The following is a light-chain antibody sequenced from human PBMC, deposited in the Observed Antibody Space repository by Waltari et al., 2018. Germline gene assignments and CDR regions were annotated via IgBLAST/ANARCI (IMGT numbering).Light chain of an antibody. V-gene: IGLV2-11*01. CDR1: SSDVGGYNS. CDR2: DVG. Sequence: QSALTQPRSVSGSPGPSVTISCTGTSSDVGGYNSVSWDHQHPGKAPKLMIYDVGKRPSGVPDRFSGSKSGNTASLTISGLQAEDEADYYCCSYAGSYTWVFGGGTKLTVL. CDR3: CSYAGSYTWV. J-gene: IGLJ3*02.